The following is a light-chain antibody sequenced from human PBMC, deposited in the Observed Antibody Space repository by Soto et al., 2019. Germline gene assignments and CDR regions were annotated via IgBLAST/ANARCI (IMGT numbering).Light chain of an antibody. CDR2: SAS. Sequence: EIVLTQSPGTLSLSPGERATLSCRASQSVNSRYLGWYQQKPGKAPRLLIYSASNRATGIPDRFSGSGSGTDFTLTITRLEPEDFAVYYCQQYGDLFSCGGGTKVEIK. V-gene: IGKV3-20*01. J-gene: IGKJ4*01. CDR1: QSVNSRY. CDR3: QQYGDLFS.